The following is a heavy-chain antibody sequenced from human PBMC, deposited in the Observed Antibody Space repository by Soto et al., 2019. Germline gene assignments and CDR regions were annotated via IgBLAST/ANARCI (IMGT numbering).Heavy chain of an antibody. CDR1: GYTFTSYG. D-gene: IGHD2-2*01. V-gene: IGHV1-18*01. J-gene: IGHJ6*03. Sequence: ASVKVSCKASGYTFTSYGISWVRQAPGQGLEWMGWISAYNGNTNYAQKLQGRVTMTTDTSTSTAYMELRSLRSDDTAVYYCARFTGYQLPKYYYYMDVWGKGTTVTVSS. CDR2: ISAYNGNT. CDR3: ARFTGYQLPKYYYYMDV.